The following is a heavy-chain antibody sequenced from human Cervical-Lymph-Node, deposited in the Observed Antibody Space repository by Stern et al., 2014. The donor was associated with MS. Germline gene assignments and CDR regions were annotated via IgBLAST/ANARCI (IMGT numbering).Heavy chain of an antibody. D-gene: IGHD1-1*01. CDR3: ARVLSLATSDS. CDR1: GDTFPTYY. CDR2: CNPSGGKT. J-gene: IGHJ4*02. Sequence: QEQLVESGAEIRKPGASVKISCESSGDTFPTYYMHWVRQAPVQGLECVALCNPSGGKTTYAQSFQGRVTVTGDTSTSTVYMELTGLRSEDTAVYYCARVLSLATSDSWGQGTLVIVSS. V-gene: IGHV1-46*01.